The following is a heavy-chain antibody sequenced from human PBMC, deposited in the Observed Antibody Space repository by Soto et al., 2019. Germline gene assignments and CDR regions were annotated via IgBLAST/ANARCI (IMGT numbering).Heavy chain of an antibody. J-gene: IGHJ4*01. Sequence: QVQLVESGGGVVQPGRSLRLSCAASGFTFSSYAMHWVRQAPGKGLEWVAVISYDGSNKYYADSVKGRFTISRDNSKNTLFLQINSWEAGDTAVYSCARVGRLNYLDYWGQEPWSPSPQ. CDR2: ISYDGSNK. CDR1: GFTFSSYA. V-gene: IGHV3-30-3*01. CDR3: ARVGRLNYLDY.